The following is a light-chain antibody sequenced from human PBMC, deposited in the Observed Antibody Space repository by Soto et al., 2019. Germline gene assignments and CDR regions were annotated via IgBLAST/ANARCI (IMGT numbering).Light chain of an antibody. V-gene: IGKV3-20*01. CDR1: QTVRSNS. J-gene: IGKJ1*01. Sequence: EIVLTQSPGTLSLSPGERATLSCRASQTVRSNSLAWYQQKPGQAPRLLMYDASSRPPGIPDRFSGSGSGTDFTLTISRLEPEDFAVYYCQQYGSSLWTFGQGTKVDI. CDR3: QQYGSSLWT. CDR2: DAS.